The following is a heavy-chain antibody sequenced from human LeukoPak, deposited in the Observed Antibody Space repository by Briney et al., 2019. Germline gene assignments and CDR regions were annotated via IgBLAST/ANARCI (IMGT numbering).Heavy chain of an antibody. CDR2: INPSGGST. J-gene: IGHJ4*02. CDR3: ARVDSGYEGQFDY. V-gene: IGHV1-46*01. Sequence: ASVKVSCKASGYTFTSYYMHWVRQAPGQGLEWMGIINPSGGSTSYAQKFQGRVTMTRDMSTSTVYMGLSSLRSEDTAVYYCARVDSGYEGQFDYWGQGTLVTVSS. D-gene: IGHD5-12*01. CDR1: GYTFTSYY.